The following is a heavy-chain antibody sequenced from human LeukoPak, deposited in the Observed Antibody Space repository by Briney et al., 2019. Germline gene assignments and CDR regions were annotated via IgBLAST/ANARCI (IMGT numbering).Heavy chain of an antibody. D-gene: IGHD1-26*01. V-gene: IGHV4-38-2*01. CDR3: ARMRGWEPRAFDI. CDR1: GFTVSGNY. Sequence: PGGSLRLSCAASGFTVSGNYMSWVRQPPGKGLEWIGSIYYSGTTYYNPSLKSRVTISIDTSNDQFSLKKSSVTAADTAVYYCARMRGWEPRAFDIWGQGTTVTVSS. J-gene: IGHJ3*02. CDR2: IYYSGTT.